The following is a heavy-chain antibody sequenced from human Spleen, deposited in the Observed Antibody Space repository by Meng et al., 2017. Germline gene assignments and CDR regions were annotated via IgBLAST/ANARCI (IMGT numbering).Heavy chain of an antibody. Sequence: QLVXXXXEVKKXXXSVKVXXKTSGYTFTNYVIHWGRXAPGQXLEWMGWIGVGNXXSXYCQKFQGXXTISXXXSAXTXXXELXXXXXEDXXXYYXXXXLNGDRGIYFDYWGQGTLVTVSS. CDR3: XXXLNGDRGIYFDY. V-gene: IGHV1-3*01. J-gene: IGHJ4*02. D-gene: IGHD3-10*01. CDR1: GYTFTNYV. CDR2: IGVGNXXS.